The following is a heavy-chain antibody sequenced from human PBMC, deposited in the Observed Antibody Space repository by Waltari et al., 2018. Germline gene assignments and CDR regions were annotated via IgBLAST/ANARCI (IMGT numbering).Heavy chain of an antibody. D-gene: IGHD3-10*01. CDR3: AKAHLRFGELLPFDY. J-gene: IGHJ4*02. CDR1: GFTFDDYA. Sequence: EVQLVESGGGLVQPGRSLRLSCAASGFTFDDYAMHWVRQAPGKGLEWVSGISVNSGSIGYADSVKGRFTISRDNAKNSLYLQMNSLRAEDTALYYCAKAHLRFGELLPFDYWGQGTLVTVSS. V-gene: IGHV3-9*01. CDR2: ISVNSGSI.